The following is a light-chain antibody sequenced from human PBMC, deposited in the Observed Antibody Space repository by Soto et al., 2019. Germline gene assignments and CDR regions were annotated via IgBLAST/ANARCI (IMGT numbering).Light chain of an antibody. J-gene: IGKJ1*01. CDR3: LHDYSYPWT. V-gene: IGKV1-6*01. Sequence: AIQMTQSPSSLSASVGDRVTITCRASQGIRYDLGWYQQKPGKAPKLLIYASSRLQSGVPSRFSGGGAGTDFTLTISSLQPEDFATYYCLHDYSYPWTFGQGTKVEIK. CDR1: QGIRYD. CDR2: ASS.